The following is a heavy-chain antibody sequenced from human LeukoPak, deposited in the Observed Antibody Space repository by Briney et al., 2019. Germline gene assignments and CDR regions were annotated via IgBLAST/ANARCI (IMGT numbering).Heavy chain of an antibody. Sequence: SETLSLTCTVSGGSIRSYYWSWIRQPAGKELEWIGRIYTSGSTNYNPSLKSRVTMSVDTSKNQFSLKLSSVTAADTAVYYCERVPHTVTTSWWFDPWGQGTLVTVSS. D-gene: IGHD4-17*01. CDR2: IYTSGST. CDR3: ERVPHTVTTSWWFDP. J-gene: IGHJ5*02. V-gene: IGHV4-4*07. CDR1: GGSIRSYY.